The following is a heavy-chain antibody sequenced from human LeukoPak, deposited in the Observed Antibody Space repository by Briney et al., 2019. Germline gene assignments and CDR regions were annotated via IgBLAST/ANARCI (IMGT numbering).Heavy chain of an antibody. V-gene: IGHV3-23*01. CDR2: LSGGGDSR. J-gene: IGHJ4*02. CDR1: GFAFSNYA. Sequence: GGSLRLSCAASGFAFSNYAMSWVRQAPGKGLEWVSSLSGGGDSRYYADSVMGRFTISRDNSKNTLYLQMNSLRAEDTAVYYCAKDQARITMIVVVMDYWGQGTLVTVSS. D-gene: IGHD3-22*01. CDR3: AKDQARITMIVVVMDY.